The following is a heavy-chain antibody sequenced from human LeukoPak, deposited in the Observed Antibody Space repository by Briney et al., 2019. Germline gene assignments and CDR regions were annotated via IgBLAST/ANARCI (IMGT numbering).Heavy chain of an antibody. D-gene: IGHD3-10*01. Sequence: SETLSLTCSVYGGSFSGYYWSWIRQPPGKGLEWIGEINHSGSTNYNPSLKSRVTISVDTSRNQFSLKLTSVTAADTAVYYCAKSNGYGLVDIWGQGTMVTVSS. V-gene: IGHV4-34*01. CDR1: GGSFSGYY. CDR2: INHSGST. J-gene: IGHJ3*02. CDR3: AKSNGYGLVDI.